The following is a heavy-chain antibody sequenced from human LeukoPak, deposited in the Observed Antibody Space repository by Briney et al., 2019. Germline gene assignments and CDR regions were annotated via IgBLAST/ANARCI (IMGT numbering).Heavy chain of an antibody. CDR1: GFTFSAYA. CDR3: ARDPNGDYIGAFDM. CDR2: IRGGGGSA. D-gene: IGHD4-17*01. J-gene: IGHJ3*02. V-gene: IGHV3-23*01. Sequence: GGSLRLSCTASGFTFSAYAMMWVHQAPGKGPEWVSAIRGGGGSAFYADSVKGRVTISRDNSKYTLFLQMNSLRAEDTAVYYCARDPNGDYIGAFDMWGPGTMVTVSS.